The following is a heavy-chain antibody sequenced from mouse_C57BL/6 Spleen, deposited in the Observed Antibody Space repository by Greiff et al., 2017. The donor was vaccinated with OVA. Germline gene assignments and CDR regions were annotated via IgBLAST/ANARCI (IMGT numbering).Heavy chain of an antibody. CDR1: GYTFTSYW. CDR2: IDPSDSYT. CDR3: ARSAGDYYAMDY. D-gene: IGHD1-2*01. J-gene: IGHJ4*01. V-gene: IGHV1-50*01. Sequence: VQLQQPGAELVKPGASVKLSCKASGYTFTSYWMQWVTQRPGQGLEWIGEIDPSDSYTNYNQKFKGKATLTVDTSSSTAYMQLSSLTSEDAAVYYCARSAGDYYAMDYWGQGTSVTVSS.